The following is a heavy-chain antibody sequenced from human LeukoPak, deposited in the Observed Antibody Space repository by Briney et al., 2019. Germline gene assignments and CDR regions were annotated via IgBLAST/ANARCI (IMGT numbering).Heavy chain of an antibody. J-gene: IGHJ3*02. V-gene: IGHV1-69*13. CDR3: ARPIAVAANNGNQGAFDI. CDR2: IIPISGTA. D-gene: IGHD6-19*01. Sequence: ASVKVSCKASGGTFSSYAISWVRQAPGQGLEWMGGIIPISGTANYAQKFQGRVTITADESTSTAYMELSSLRSEDTAVYYCARPIAVAANNGNQGAFDIWGQGTMVTVSS. CDR1: GGTFSSYA.